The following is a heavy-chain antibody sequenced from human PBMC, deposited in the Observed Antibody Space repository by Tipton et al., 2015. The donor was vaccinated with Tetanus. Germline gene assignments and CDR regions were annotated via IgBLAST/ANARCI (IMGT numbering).Heavy chain of an antibody. Sequence: QLVQSGAEVKKPGSSVKASCKASGGTFSSYAISWVRQAPGQGPEWMGGIIPILVTANYAQKFQGRVTITADKSTSTAYMELSSLRSEDTAVYYCARARNSGSYYSFDYWGQGTLVTVSS. D-gene: IGHD1-26*01. CDR2: IIPILVTA. CDR3: ARARNSGSYYSFDY. J-gene: IGHJ4*02. V-gene: IGHV1-69*06. CDR1: GGTFSSYA.